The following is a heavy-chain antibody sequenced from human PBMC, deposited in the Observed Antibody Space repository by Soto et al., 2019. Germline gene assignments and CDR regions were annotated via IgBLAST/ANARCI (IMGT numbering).Heavy chain of an antibody. D-gene: IGHD3-9*01. J-gene: IGHJ5*02. V-gene: IGHV4-31*03. Sequence: SETLSLTCTVSGGSISSGGYYWSWIRQHPGKGLEWIGYIYYSGSTYYNPSLKSRVTISVDTSKNQFSLKLSSVTAADTAVYYCAREMHDILTGNNWFDPWGQGTLVTVSS. CDR2: IYYSGST. CDR1: GGSISSGGYY. CDR3: AREMHDILTGNNWFDP.